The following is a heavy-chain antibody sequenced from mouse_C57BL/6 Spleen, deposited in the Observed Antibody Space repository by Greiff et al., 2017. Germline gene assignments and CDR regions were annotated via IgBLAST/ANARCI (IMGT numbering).Heavy chain of an antibody. CDR1: GFNIKDYY. CDR3: TTGAYGSSYDYAMDY. D-gene: IGHD1-1*01. V-gene: IGHV14-1*01. Sequence: VQLKESGAELVRPGASVKLSCTASGFNIKDYYMHWVKQRPEQGLEWIGRIDPEDGDTEYAPKFQGKATMTADTSSNTAYLQLSSLTSEDTAVYYCTTGAYGSSYDYAMDYWGQGTSVTVSS. J-gene: IGHJ4*01. CDR2: IDPEDGDT.